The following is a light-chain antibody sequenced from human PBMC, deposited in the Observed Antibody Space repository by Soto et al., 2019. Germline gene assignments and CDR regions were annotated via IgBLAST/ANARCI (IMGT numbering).Light chain of an antibody. CDR3: TQYYSYRE. CDR1: QSIRNW. V-gene: IGKV1-5*03. Sequence: DIQMTQSPSTLSSSVGDGVTITCRPSQSIRNWFAWHQQNPRNAPTPLIYKDSSFHNGPQSRFRGSGCGTEFTLTLSSVQPDDAATYYCTQYYSYREFGPGNKVDIK. J-gene: IGKJ1*01. CDR2: KDS.